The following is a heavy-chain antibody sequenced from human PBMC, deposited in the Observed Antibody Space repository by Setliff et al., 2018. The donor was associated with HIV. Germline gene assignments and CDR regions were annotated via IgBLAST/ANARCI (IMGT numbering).Heavy chain of an antibody. V-gene: IGHV3-73*01. J-gene: IGHJ1*01. CDR2: IRTNAKGYAT. CDR1: GFIFSGAA. D-gene: IGHD1-26*01. CDR3: TTLSGSLQY. Sequence: AGGSLRLSCAASGFIFSGAAMHWVRQTSGKGLEWVGRIRTNAKGYATEYAASVKGRFIISRDDSKSTAYLQMSSLQTEDTAVYYCTTLSGSLQYWGQGTQVTVSS.